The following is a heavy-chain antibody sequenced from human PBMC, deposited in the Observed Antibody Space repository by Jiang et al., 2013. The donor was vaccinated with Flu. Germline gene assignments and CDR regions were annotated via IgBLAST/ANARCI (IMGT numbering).Heavy chain of an antibody. J-gene: IGHJ6*02. CDR1: GFTFTELS. V-gene: IGHV1-24*01. D-gene: IGHD5-18*01. CDR2: FDPEDGET. CDR3: ARALRGYSYGYLHYYYGMDV. Sequence: GAEVKKPGSSVKVSCKASGFTFTELSMHWVRQAPGKGLEWMGGFDPEDGETIYAQKFQGRVTMTEDTSTDTAYMELSSLRSEDTAVYYCARALRGYSYGYLHYYYGMDVWGQGTTVTVSS.